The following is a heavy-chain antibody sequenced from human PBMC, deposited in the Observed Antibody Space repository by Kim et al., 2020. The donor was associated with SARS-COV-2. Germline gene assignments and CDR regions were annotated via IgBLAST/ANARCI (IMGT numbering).Heavy chain of an antibody. J-gene: IGHJ4*01. CDR3: TSGPYYYDSAAYYHDY. Sequence: GGSLRLSCTTSGLNFGDYAMSWFRQAPGKGLEWVAFIRSKRYGETTEYAASVKGRFTISRDDSKRIAYLQMNGLKTEDTAVYYCTSGPYYYDSAAYYHDYWGQEPWSPSPQ. CDR1: GLNFGDYA. CDR2: IRSKRYGETT. D-gene: IGHD3-22*01. V-gene: IGHV3-49*03.